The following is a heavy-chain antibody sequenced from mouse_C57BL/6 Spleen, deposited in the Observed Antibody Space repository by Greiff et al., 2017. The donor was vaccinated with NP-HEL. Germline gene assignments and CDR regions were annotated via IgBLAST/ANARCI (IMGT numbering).Heavy chain of an antibody. J-gene: IGHJ3*01. CDR3: ARGGDYRH. CDR2: IDPSDSYT. CDR1: GYTFTSYW. D-gene: IGHD2-14*01. Sequence: QVQLQQPGAELVKPGASVKLSCKASGYTFTSYWMQWVKQRPGQGLEWIGEIDPSDSYTNYNQKFKGKATLTVDTSSSTAYMQLSSLTSEDSAVYYCARGGDYRHWGKGTLVTVSA. V-gene: IGHV1-50*01.